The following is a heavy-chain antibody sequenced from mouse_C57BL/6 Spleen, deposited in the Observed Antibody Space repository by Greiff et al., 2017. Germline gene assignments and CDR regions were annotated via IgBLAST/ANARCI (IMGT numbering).Heavy chain of an antibody. J-gene: IGHJ4*01. Sequence: EVKLVEPGGGLVKPGGSLKLSCAASGFTFSDYGMHWVRQDPEKGLEWVAYISSGSSTIYYADTVKGRFTISRDNAKNTLFLQMTSLRSEDTAMNYCARKLRAMDYWGQGTSVTVSS. CDR1: GFTFSDYG. D-gene: IGHD1-1*01. CDR2: ISSGSSTI. CDR3: ARKLRAMDY. V-gene: IGHV5-17*01.